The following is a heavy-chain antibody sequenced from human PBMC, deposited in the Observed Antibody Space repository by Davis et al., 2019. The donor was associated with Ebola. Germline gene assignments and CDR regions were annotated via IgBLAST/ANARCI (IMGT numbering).Heavy chain of an antibody. V-gene: IGHV4-59*01. CDR3: ASSTIEARRRGNYFES. Sequence: MPSETLSLTCTVSGGSISSYYWSWIRQPPGKGLEWIGYIYYSGSTNYNPSLKSRVAMSVDTSKNQFSLKLTSVTAADTTVYFCASSTIEARRRGNYFESWGQGTLVTVSS. CDR2: IYYSGST. J-gene: IGHJ4*02. D-gene: IGHD4/OR15-4a*01. CDR1: GGSISSYY.